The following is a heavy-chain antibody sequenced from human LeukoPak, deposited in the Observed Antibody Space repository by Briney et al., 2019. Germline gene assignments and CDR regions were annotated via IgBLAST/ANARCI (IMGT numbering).Heavy chain of an antibody. V-gene: IGHV4-30-4*01. CDR3: ARVSDCSSTTCLFDY. CDR2: IYYSGST. D-gene: IGHD2-2*01. CDR1: GDSISSDDYY. Sequence: SQTLSLTCTVSGDSISSDDYYWSWIRQPPGKGVEWIGYIYYSGSTYYKPSLKSRVTISVDTSKNQFSLKLSSVTAADTAVYYCARVSDCSSTTCLFDYWGQGTLVTVSS. J-gene: IGHJ4*02.